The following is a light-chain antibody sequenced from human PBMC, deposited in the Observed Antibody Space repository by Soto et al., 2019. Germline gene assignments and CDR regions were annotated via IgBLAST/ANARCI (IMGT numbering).Light chain of an antibody. J-gene: IGKJ1*01. CDR3: QQHYRYPST. V-gene: IGKV1-8*01. CDR1: QGISSY. CDR2: AAS. Sequence: MTQSPSSFSASTGDRVTITSRASQGISSYLAWYQQKPGKAPKLLIYAASTVQSGVPSRFSGSGSGTDFTLTISCLQSEDFAPHNCQQHYRYPSTFAHVTKL.